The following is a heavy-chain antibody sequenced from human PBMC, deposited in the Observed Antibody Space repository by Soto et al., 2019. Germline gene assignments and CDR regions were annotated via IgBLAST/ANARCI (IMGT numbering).Heavy chain of an antibody. J-gene: IGHJ4*01. CDR3: VTDNVGVYCSGGSCDFDY. D-gene: IGHD2-15*01. CDR1: GFSLDHYA. CDR2: ISWDSGVI. Sequence: EVHLVESGGGLAQPGRSLRLSCVASGFSLDHYAMHWVRQAPGKGLEWVSGISWDSGVIDYADSVRGRFTISRDNAKNSLYLQMTSLRAEDTALYYCVTDNVGVYCSGGSCDFDYWGQGSLVTVSS. V-gene: IGHV3-9*01.